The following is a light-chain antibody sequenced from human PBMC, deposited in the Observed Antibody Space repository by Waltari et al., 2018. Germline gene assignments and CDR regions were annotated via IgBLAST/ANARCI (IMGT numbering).Light chain of an antibody. CDR3: QSADGNYHDV. V-gene: IGLV6-57*02. Sequence: VFTQPLSVSWSPGQTVTISCTSSSGSNDSKYVQWYHQRTGSEPTTVIYRDNQRPTVVPDRFSCSIDSSSNSASLTISGLKSEDEAYYYCQSADGNYHDVFGGGTKLTVL. CDR1: SGSNDSKY. J-gene: IGLJ6*01. CDR2: RDN.